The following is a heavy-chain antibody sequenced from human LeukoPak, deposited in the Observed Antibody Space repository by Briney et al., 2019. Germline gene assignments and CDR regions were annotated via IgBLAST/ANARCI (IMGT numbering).Heavy chain of an antibody. CDR2: VYYSGST. D-gene: IGHD5-18*01. V-gene: IGHV4-38-2*01. Sequence: SETLSLTCAVSGYSISSGYYWGWIRQPPGKGLEWIGSVYYSGSTYYNPSLKSRVTMSVDTSKNQFSLKLTSVGAADTAVYYCARSYERYSYGPAGYWDQGTLVTVSS. CDR1: GYSISSGYY. J-gene: IGHJ4*02. CDR3: ARSYERYSYGPAGY.